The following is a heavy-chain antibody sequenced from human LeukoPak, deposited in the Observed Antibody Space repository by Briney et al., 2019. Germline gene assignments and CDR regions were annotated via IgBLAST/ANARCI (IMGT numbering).Heavy chain of an antibody. CDR2: IYSGGST. J-gene: IGHJ4*02. V-gene: IGHV3-53*01. D-gene: IGHD4-23*01. Sequence: GGSLRLSCAASGLSVTSNYMSWVRQAPGKGLECVSVIYSGGSTYYADSVTGRFTISRDNSKNTLYLQMNSLRAEDTAVYYCARVLPAGNCFDDWGQGILVTVSS. CDR3: ARVLPAGNCFDD. CDR1: GLSVTSNY.